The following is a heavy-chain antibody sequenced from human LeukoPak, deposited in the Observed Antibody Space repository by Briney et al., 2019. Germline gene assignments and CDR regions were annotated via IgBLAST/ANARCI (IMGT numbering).Heavy chain of an antibody. Sequence: GGSLRLSCAASGFTFSSYAMSWVRQAPGKGLEWVAFIRYDGKNKYYADSVKGRFTISRDNSKNTLFLQMNSLRAEDTAVYYCAKGLRDYDYYYYMDVWGKGATVTISS. CDR1: GFTFSSYA. D-gene: IGHD2-21*02. CDR3: AKGLRDYDYYYYMDV. V-gene: IGHV3-30*02. J-gene: IGHJ6*03. CDR2: IRYDGKNK.